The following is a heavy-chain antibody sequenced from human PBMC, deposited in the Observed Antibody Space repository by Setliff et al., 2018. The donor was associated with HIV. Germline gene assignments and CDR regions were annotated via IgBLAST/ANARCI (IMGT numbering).Heavy chain of an antibody. J-gene: IGHJ3*01. V-gene: IGHV4-4*08. CDR1: GGSMNENH. CDR3: ARTGYAFDL. CDR2: IHTSGST. Sequence: ETLSLTCTVSGGSMNENHWSWIRQSPGKGLEWIAYIHTSGSTYFNPSFVSRVTISITSSENQFSLKLRSLTAADTAVYFCARTGYAFDLWGPGTMVTVSS.